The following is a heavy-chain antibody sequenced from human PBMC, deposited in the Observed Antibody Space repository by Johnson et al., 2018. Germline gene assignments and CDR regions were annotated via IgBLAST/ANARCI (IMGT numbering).Heavy chain of an antibody. CDR2: ISYDGSNK. Sequence: QVRLQESGGGVVQPGRSLRLSCAASGFTFSSYAMHWVRQAPGKGVEWVAVISYDGSNKYYVDSVKGRFTISRDNAKNSLYLQMNSLRAEDTAVYYCARGNYGGYYYYYGMDVWGQGTTVTVSS. D-gene: IGHD4-11*01. V-gene: IGHV3-30-3*01. CDR3: ARGNYGGYYYYYGMDV. CDR1: GFTFSSYA. J-gene: IGHJ6*02.